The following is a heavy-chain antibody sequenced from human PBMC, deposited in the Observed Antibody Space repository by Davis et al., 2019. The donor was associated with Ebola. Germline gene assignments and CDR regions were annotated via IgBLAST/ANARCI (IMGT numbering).Heavy chain of an antibody. CDR2: IRSKAYGGTT. Sequence: PGGSLRLSCRASGFIFGDNAMSWVRQAPGKGLEWVGFIRSKAYGGTTQYAASVKGRFTISRDDSKSIAYLQMNSLKTEDTAVYYCTRGSNEKEAFDIWGQGTMVTVSS. CDR1: GFIFGDNA. V-gene: IGHV3-49*04. CDR3: TRGSNEKEAFDI. J-gene: IGHJ3*02. D-gene: IGHD1-1*01.